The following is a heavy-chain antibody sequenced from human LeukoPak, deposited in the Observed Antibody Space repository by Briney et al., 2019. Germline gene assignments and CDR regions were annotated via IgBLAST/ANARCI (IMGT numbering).Heavy chain of an antibody. CDR1: GFTVSSNY. Sequence: PGGSLRLSCAASGFTVSSNYMSWVRQATGKGLEWVGRSRKRGNKYVTENAASVKGRFTISRDDSNNSLYLQMNSLRTEDTAVYYCAREGYNYGSDAFDIWGQGTMVTVSS. CDR2: SRKRGNKYVT. J-gene: IGHJ3*02. D-gene: IGHD5-18*01. V-gene: IGHV3-72*01. CDR3: AREGYNYGSDAFDI.